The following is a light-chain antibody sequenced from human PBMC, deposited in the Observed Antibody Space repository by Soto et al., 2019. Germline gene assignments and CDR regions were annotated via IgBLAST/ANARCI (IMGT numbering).Light chain of an antibody. J-gene: IGKJ1*01. CDR3: LQRSDWPWT. V-gene: IGKV3-11*01. CDR1: QSVSSN. CDR2: GAS. Sequence: EFVLTQSPGTLSLSPGERATLSCRASQSVSSNLAWYQQKPGQAPRLLIYGASTRATGIPARFSGSGSGTDFTLTISSLEPEDFAVYYCLQRSDWPWTFGQGTKVDI.